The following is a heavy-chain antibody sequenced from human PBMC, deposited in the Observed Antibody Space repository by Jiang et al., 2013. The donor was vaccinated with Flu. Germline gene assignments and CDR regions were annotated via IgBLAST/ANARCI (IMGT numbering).Heavy chain of an antibody. V-gene: IGHV7-4-1*02. CDR2: IATSTGNP. CDR3: ARDQAAVTNWFDP. Sequence: AINWLRQAPGQEPEWMGWIATSTGNPTYAQAFTGRFVFSLDTSVSTAFLQINSLKAEDTAVYYCARDQAAVTNWFDPWGQGTLVTVSS. CDR1: A. D-gene: IGHD4-17*01. J-gene: IGHJ5*02.